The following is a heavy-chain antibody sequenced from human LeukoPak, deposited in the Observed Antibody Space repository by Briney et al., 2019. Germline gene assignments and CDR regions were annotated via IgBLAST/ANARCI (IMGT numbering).Heavy chain of an antibody. Sequence: SETLSLTCAVYGGSFSGYYWSWIRQPPGEGLEWIGEINHSGSTNYNPSLKSRVTISVDTSKNQFSLKLSSVTAADTAVYYCARGSSYPRQINYYDSSGYYYDYWGQGTLVTVSS. CDR3: ARGSSYPRQINYYDSSGYYYDY. V-gene: IGHV4-34*01. D-gene: IGHD3-22*01. J-gene: IGHJ4*02. CDR2: INHSGST. CDR1: GGSFSGYY.